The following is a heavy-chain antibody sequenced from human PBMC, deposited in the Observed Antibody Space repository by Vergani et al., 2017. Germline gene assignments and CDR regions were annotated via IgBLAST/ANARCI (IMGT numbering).Heavy chain of an antibody. Sequence: QAQLVESGGGVVQPGRSLRLSCVASQFYFNSHAMHWVRQAPGKGLEWVAVVSFDGSTKFYAGSVKGRFTISRDNSKNMLFLQMSSLRPEDTALYYCARSWNDLPDAVDIWGQGKMVTGSS. V-gene: IGHV3-30*04. CDR1: QFYFNSHA. D-gene: IGHD1-1*01. J-gene: IGHJ3*02. CDR3: ARSWNDLPDAVDI. CDR2: VSFDGSTK.